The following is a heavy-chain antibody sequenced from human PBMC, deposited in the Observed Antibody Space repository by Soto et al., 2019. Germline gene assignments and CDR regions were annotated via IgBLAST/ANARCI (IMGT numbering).Heavy chain of an antibody. D-gene: IGHD4-17*01. CDR1: GFTFSDYY. CDR3: AKEYGRLDY. CDR2: ISSSSGYT. J-gene: IGHJ4*02. Sequence: GGSLRLSCAAYGFTFSDYYMSWIRQAPGKGLEWVSYISSSSGYTNYADSVKGRFTISRDNAKNSLYLQMNSLRAEDTAVYYCAKEYGRLDYWGQGTLVTVSS. V-gene: IGHV3-11*06.